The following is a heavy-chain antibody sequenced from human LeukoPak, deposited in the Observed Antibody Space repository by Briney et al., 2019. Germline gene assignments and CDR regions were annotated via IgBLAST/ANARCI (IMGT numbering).Heavy chain of an antibody. D-gene: IGHD5-24*01. J-gene: IGHJ5*02. CDR1: GYTFTGYY. CDR3: ARDAGVEMATTPKFDP. CDR2: INPNSGGT. V-gene: IGHV1-2*02. Sequence: GASVKVSCKASGYTFTGYYMHWVRQAPGQGLEWMGWINPNSGGTNYAQKFQGRVTMTRDTSISTAYMELSRLRSDDTAVYYCARDAGVEMATTPKFDPWAREPWSPSPQ.